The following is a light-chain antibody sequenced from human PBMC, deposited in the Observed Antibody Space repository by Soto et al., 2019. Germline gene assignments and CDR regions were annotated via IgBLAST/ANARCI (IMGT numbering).Light chain of an antibody. J-gene: IGLJ1*01. Sequence: SALTQPASVSGSPGQSITISCTGTSGDIGSYNRVSWYQQHPGKAPKLIIYEVTDRPSGVSNRFSGSKSGNTAPLTISGLQAEDEAEYYCSSYTNINTRACVFGTGTKVTVL. V-gene: IGLV2-14*01. CDR2: EVT. CDR3: SSYTNINTRACV. CDR1: SGDIGSYNR.